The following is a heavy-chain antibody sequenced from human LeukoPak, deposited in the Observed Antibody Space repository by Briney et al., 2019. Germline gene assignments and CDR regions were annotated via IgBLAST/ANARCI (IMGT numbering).Heavy chain of an antibody. CDR2: IYTSGST. CDR3: ARVLTGYSFFDY. V-gene: IGHV4-61*02. D-gene: IGHD3-9*01. Sequence: SQTLSLTCTVSGGSISSGSYYWSWIRQPAGKGLEWIGRIYTSGSTNYNPSLKSRVTISVDTSKNQFSLKLSSVTAADTAVYYCARVLTGYSFFDYWVQGTLVTVSS. J-gene: IGHJ4*02. CDR1: GGSISSGSYY.